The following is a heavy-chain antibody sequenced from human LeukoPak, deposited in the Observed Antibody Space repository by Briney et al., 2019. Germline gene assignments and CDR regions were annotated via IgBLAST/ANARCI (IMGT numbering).Heavy chain of an antibody. Sequence: GASVKVSCKVSGYTLTELSMHWVQQAPGQGLEWMGWISAYNGNTNYAQKLQGRVTMTTDASTSTAYMELRSLRSDDTAVYYCARAGIWYAFDIWGQGTMVTVSS. D-gene: IGHD6-13*01. J-gene: IGHJ3*02. CDR3: ARAGIWYAFDI. CDR2: ISAYNGNT. V-gene: IGHV1-18*01. CDR1: GYTLTELS.